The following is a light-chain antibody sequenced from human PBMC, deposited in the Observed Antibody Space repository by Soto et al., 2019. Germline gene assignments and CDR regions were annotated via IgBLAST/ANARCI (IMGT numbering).Light chain of an antibody. CDR2: GAS. CDR1: QSVSSY. Sequence: EIVLTQSPATLSLSPGERATLSCRASQSVSSYLAWYQQKPGQTPRLLIYGASNRATGIPDRFSGSGSGTDFTLTISRLEPEDFAVYYCLQYDTSPFTFGPGTKVDI. J-gene: IGKJ3*01. CDR3: LQYDTSPFT. V-gene: IGKV3-20*01.